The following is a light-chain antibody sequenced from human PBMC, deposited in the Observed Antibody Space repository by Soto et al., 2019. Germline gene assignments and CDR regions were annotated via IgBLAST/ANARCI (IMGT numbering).Light chain of an antibody. CDR3: QQYGSSPRT. CDR2: GAS. V-gene: IGKV3-20*01. Sequence: IVLTQSQGTLSLCPGERATLSCLASQSVSSSYLAWYQQKPGQAPRLLIYGASSRATGIPDRFSGSGSGTDFTLTISRLEPEDFAVYYCQQYGSSPRTFGQGTKVDIK. J-gene: IGKJ1*01. CDR1: QSVSSSY.